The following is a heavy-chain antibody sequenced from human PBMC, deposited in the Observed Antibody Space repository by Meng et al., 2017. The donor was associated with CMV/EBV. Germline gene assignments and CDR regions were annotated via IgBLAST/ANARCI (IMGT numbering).Heavy chain of an antibody. CDR2: IYYSGST. CDR1: GGSISSGGYY. CDR3: AREGETNWFDP. Sequence: CTVSGGSISSGGYYWSWIRQHPGKGLEWIGYIYYSGSTYYNPSLKSRVTISVDTSKNQFSLKLSSVTAADTAVYYCAREGETNWFDPWGQGTPVTVSS. D-gene: IGHD2-8*01. V-gene: IGHV4-31*03. J-gene: IGHJ5*02.